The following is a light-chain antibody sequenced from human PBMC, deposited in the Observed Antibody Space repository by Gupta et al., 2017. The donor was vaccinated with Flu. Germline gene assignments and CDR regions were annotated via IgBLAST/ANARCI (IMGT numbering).Light chain of an antibody. V-gene: IGLV2-14*01. J-gene: IGLJ3*02. CDR1: SSDVGGYNY. CDR2: EVS. CDR3: SSYTISSTPWV. Sequence: QSALTQPASVSGSPGQSITISCSGTSSDVGGYNYVSWYQQHPGKAPKLMIYEVSNRPSGVSNRCSGSKSGNTASLTISGLQAEDEADYYCSSYTISSTPWVFGGGTTLTVL.